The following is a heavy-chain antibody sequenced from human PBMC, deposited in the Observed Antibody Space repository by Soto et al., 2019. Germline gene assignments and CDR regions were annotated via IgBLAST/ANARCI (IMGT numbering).Heavy chain of an antibody. J-gene: IGHJ4*02. Sequence: VQLVESGGGLVQRGGSLRLSCVASGFTFSSYWMDWVRQAPGKGLEWVANINQDGSEKHYVDSVKGRFTISRDNVKNSLYLQMSSLTAEDSALYYCTTVLRSWVYWGQGTLVTVSS. V-gene: IGHV3-7*01. CDR2: INQDGSEK. CDR3: TTVLRSWVY. D-gene: IGHD6-13*01. CDR1: GFTFSSYW.